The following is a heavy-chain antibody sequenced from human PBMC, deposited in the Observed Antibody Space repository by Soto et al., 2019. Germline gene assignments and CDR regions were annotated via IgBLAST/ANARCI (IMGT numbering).Heavy chain of an antibody. J-gene: IGHJ4*02. D-gene: IGHD5-12*01. CDR1: GYIFTSYW. CDR2: IKPSGGST. Sequence: QVQLVQSGAEVKRPGDSVTVSCKTSGYIFTSYWIHWVRQAPGQGLEWMGLIKPSGGSTTYAQKFQGRVTMTRDTPTSTVYMELRSLKSEDTSVYYCARVEGYSADERDWGQGTLGTVSS. CDR3: ARVEGYSADERD. V-gene: IGHV1-46*01.